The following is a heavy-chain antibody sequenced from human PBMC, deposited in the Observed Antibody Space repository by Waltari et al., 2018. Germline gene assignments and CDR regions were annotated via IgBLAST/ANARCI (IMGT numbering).Heavy chain of an antibody. CDR1: GYTFTSYD. CDR3: ARGPLNTLNDWFDP. D-gene: IGHD2-2*02. Sequence: QVQLVQSGAEVKKPGASVKVSCKASGYTFTSYDINWVRQATGQGLEWMGWMNPSRSNTGYAQKFQGRGTITRNTSISTAYMELSSLRSEDTAVYYCARGPLNTLNDWFDPWGQGTLVTVSS. CDR2: MNPSRSNT. J-gene: IGHJ5*02. V-gene: IGHV1-8*03.